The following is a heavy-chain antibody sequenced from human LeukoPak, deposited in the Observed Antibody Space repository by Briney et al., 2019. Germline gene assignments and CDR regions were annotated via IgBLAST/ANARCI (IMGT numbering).Heavy chain of an antibody. CDR2: IAGSGGYI. CDR1: GFTFSSYS. CDR3: ARFRLSNYDILTGYYCYFDY. Sequence: GGSLRLSCAASGFTFSSYSMIWVRQAPGKGLEWVSSIAGSGGYIYYADSLKGRFTISRDNAKNSLYLQMNSLRAEDTAVYYCARFRLSNYDILTGYYCYFDYWGQGTLVTVSS. J-gene: IGHJ4*02. D-gene: IGHD3-9*01. V-gene: IGHV3-21*01.